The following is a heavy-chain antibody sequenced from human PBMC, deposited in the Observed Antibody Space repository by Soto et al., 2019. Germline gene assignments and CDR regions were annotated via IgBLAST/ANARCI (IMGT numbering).Heavy chain of an antibody. J-gene: IGHJ4*02. Sequence: QVQLVQSGAEVKRPGSSVKVSCKASGDTFNFYSINWVRQAPGVGLEWVGRVNPILSMSNYAQRFQGRVKMTADKSQRTAYMELGSLRSEDTAIYYCASSYGSGYRAFDYWGQGALVTVSS. CDR1: GDTFNFYS. D-gene: IGHD3-10*01. CDR3: ASSYGSGYRAFDY. V-gene: IGHV1-69*02. CDR2: VNPILSMS.